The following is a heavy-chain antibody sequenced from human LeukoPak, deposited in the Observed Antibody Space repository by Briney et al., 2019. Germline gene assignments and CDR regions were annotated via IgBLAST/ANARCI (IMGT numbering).Heavy chain of an antibody. CDR2: ISYDGSNK. Sequence: GGSLRLSCAASGFTFSSYAMHWVRQAPGKGLEWVAVISYDGSNKYYADSVKGRFTISRDNSKNTLYLQMNSLRAEDTAVYYCARPNCSGGSCRGGMDVWGKGTTVTVSS. J-gene: IGHJ6*04. D-gene: IGHD2-15*01. V-gene: IGHV3-30*04. CDR3: ARPNCSGGSCRGGMDV. CDR1: GFTFSSYA.